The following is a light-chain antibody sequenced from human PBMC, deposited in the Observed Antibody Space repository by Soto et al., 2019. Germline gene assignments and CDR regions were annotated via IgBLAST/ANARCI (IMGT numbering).Light chain of an antibody. J-gene: IGKJ4*01. CDR3: QQSYSTLLT. V-gene: IGKV1-5*01. Sequence: IQMTQSPSTLSASVGDRVTITCRASQSISSWLAWYQQKPGKAPKLLIYDASSLESGVPSRFSGSGSGTEFTLTISSLQPDDFATYYCQQSYSTLLTFGGGTKVDIK. CDR1: QSISSW. CDR2: DAS.